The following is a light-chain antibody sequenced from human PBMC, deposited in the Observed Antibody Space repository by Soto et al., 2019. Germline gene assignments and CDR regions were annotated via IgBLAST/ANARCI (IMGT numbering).Light chain of an antibody. J-gene: IGKJ1*01. CDR3: QQYYKVPPST. V-gene: IGKV3-20*01. CDR2: GAS. CDR1: QSVSSSY. Sequence: EIVLTQSPGTLSLSPGERATLSCRASQSVSSSYLAWYQQKPGQAPRLLIYGASSRATGIPDRFSGSGSGTEFTLTISSLQSEDFAVYYCQQYYKVPPSTFGQGTKVDIK.